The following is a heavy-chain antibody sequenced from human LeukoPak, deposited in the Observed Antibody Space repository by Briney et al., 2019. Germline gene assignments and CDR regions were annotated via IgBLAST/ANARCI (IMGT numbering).Heavy chain of an antibody. V-gene: IGHV3-30*03. D-gene: IGHD1-7*01. CDR1: GFTFSSYG. CDR3: AREDDWNYEDY. CDR2: ISYDGSNK. J-gene: IGHJ4*02. Sequence: GGSLRLSCAASGFTFSSYGMHWVRQAPGKGLEWVAVISYDGSNKYYADSVKGRFTISRDNSKNTLYLQMNSLRDEDTAIYYCAREDDWNYEDYWGQGTLVTVSS.